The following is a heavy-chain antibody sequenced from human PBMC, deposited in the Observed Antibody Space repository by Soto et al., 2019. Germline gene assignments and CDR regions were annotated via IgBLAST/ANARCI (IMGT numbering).Heavy chain of an antibody. CDR3: ARGFGDGWYGGPDY. D-gene: IGHD6-19*01. CDR2: ISRDGSEK. V-gene: IGHV3-7*01. J-gene: IGHJ4*01. Sequence: GGSLRLSCAASEFTFSNYWVNWVRQAPGKGLEWVAYISRDGSEKSYVDSVKGRFTISRDNAKKSLFLQMNSLRVEDTAVYYCARGFGDGWYGGPDYWGQGTLVTVSS. CDR1: EFTFSNYW.